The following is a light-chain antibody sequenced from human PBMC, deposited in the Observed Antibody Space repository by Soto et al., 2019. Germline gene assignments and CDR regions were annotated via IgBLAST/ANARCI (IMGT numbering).Light chain of an antibody. Sequence: DSQMPQTPSSLSASLGDRVAITGQASQNINNYLNWYQQKPGRAPKLLIYDASNLEAGVPSRFRGSGSGTDFTFTISRLQPEDIATYYCQQYENRPTFGQGTRLEIK. CDR1: QNINNY. V-gene: IGKV1-33*01. CDR3: QQYENRPT. CDR2: DAS. J-gene: IGKJ5*01.